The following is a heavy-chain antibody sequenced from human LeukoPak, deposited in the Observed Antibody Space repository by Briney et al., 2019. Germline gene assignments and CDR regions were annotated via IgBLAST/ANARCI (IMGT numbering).Heavy chain of an antibody. V-gene: IGHV3-20*04. D-gene: IGHD6-6*01. CDR3: ARSSVSAYAFDI. Sequence: GGSLRLSCAASGFTFDDYGMSWVRQGPGKGLEWVSGINWNGGGTGYADSVKGRFTISRDNAKKSLYLQMNSLRAEDTALYYCARSSVSAYAFDIWGQGTMVTVPS. CDR1: GFTFDDYG. CDR2: INWNGGGT. J-gene: IGHJ3*02.